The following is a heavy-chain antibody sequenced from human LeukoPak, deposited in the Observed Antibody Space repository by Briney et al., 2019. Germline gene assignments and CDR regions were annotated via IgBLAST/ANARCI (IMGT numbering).Heavy chain of an antibody. J-gene: IGHJ6*02. D-gene: IGHD5-12*01. V-gene: IGHV6-1*01. Sequence: SQTLSLTCAISGDSVSSNSAAWNWIRQSPSRGLEWLGRTYYRSKWYNDYAVSVKSRITINPDTSKNQFSLQLNSMTPEDTAVYYCARFAGGYDHGLYYYYGMDVWGQGTTVTVSS. CDR2: TYYRSKWYN. CDR3: ARFAGGYDHGLYYYYGMDV. CDR1: GDSVSSNSAA.